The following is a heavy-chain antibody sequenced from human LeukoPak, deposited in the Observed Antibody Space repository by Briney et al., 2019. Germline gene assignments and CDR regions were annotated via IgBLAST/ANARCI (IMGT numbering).Heavy chain of an antibody. D-gene: IGHD2-21*02. CDR3: GMATVSPDYYYYYGMDV. V-gene: IGHV3-66*01. CDR1: GLTVSGNF. J-gene: IGHJ6*02. CDR2: IYSGGST. Sequence: GGSLRLSCAASGLTVSGNFMSWVRQAPGKGPEWVSVIYSGGSTYYADSVKGRFTISRDNAKNSLHLQMNSLRDEDTAVYYCGMATVSPDYYYYYGMDVWGQGTTVTVSS.